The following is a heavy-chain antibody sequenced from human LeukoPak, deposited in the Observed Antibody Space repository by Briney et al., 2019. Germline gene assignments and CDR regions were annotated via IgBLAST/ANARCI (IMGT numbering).Heavy chain of an antibody. Sequence: GGSLRLSCAASGFTFSDYYMSWIRQAPGKGLEWLSYISTSGTTISYADSVKGRFTISRGNAKNSLYLQMNSLRAEDTALYYCARDSRGAFDIWGQGTMVTVSS. CDR1: GFTFSDYY. D-gene: IGHD5-12*01. V-gene: IGHV3-11*01. CDR2: ISTSGTTI. J-gene: IGHJ3*02. CDR3: ARDSRGAFDI.